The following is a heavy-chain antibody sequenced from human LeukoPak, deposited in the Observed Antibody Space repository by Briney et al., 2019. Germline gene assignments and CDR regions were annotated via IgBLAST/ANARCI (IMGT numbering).Heavy chain of an antibody. CDR2: IHYSGDT. D-gene: IGHD4-23*01. CDR1: GASISSYF. Sequence: SETLSLTCTVSGASISSYFWSWIRQPPGKGLEWIGYIHYSGDTNYNPSLKSRVTISVDTSKNQFSLRLISVTAADTAVYYCARAPDYGGNLDYWGQGTLVTVSS. V-gene: IGHV4-59*01. J-gene: IGHJ4*02. CDR3: ARAPDYGGNLDY.